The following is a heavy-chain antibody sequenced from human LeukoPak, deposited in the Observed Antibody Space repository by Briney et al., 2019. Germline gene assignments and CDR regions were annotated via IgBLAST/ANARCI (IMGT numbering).Heavy chain of an antibody. J-gene: IGHJ4*02. CDR3: ARGGMTTVTTTRNYFDY. Sequence: SETLSLTCAVYGGSFSGYYWSWIRQPPGKGLECIGEINHSGSTNYNPSLKSRVTISVDTSKNQFSLKLSSVTAADTAVYYCARGGMTTVTTTRNYFDYWGQGTLVTVSS. V-gene: IGHV4-34*01. D-gene: IGHD4-17*01. CDR2: INHSGST. CDR1: GGSFSGYY.